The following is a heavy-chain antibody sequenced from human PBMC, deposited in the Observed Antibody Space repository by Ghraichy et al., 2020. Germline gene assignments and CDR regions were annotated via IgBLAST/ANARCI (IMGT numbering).Heavy chain of an antibody. CDR2: IGSVTSTI. Sequence: GESLNISCVASGFTFSDHSMNWVRQAPGKGLEWASNIGSVTSTIYYADSVKGRFTISRDNAKNSLYLQMNSLRDEDTAVYYCVRAMSYGGNCWFDYWGQGTLVTVPS. D-gene: IGHD4-23*01. J-gene: IGHJ4*02. V-gene: IGHV3-48*02. CDR1: GFTFSDHS. CDR3: VRAMSYGGNCWFDY.